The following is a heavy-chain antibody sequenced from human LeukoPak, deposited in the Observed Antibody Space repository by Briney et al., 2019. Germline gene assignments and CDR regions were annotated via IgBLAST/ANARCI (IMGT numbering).Heavy chain of an antibody. Sequence: ASVKVSCTASGYAFTGYYMHWVRQAPGQGLEWMGWINPNSGGTNYAQKFQGRVTMTRDTSISTAYMELSRLRSDDTAVYYCARYSRYDSSGYYSYWGQGTLVTVSS. CDR2: INPNSGGT. CDR1: GYAFTGYY. CDR3: ARYSRYDSSGYYSY. V-gene: IGHV1-2*02. J-gene: IGHJ4*02. D-gene: IGHD3-22*01.